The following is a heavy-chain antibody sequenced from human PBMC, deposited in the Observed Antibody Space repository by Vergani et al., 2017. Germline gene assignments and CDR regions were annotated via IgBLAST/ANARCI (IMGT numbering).Heavy chain of an antibody. D-gene: IGHD3-16*01. Sequence: QLQLQESGPGLVKPSETLSLTCTVSGGSSSSSPYYWGWIRQPPGKGLEWIGTIYYSGTPYYNPSLKSRVTIPVDTSKNQFSLKLTPVTASDRALYSCARQGGGGRAFDIWGQGTMVTVSS. CDR1: GGSSSSSPYY. CDR3: ARQGGGGRAFDI. CDR2: IYYSGTP. J-gene: IGHJ3*02. V-gene: IGHV4-39*01.